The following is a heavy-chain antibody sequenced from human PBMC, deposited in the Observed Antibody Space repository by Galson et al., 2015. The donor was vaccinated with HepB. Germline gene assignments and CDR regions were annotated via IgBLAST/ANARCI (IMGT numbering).Heavy chain of an antibody. J-gene: IGHJ3*02. CDR2: ISTYNGNT. Sequence: SVKVSCKASGYKLNRDGISWVRQAPGQGPEWMGWISTYNGNTGYSPKFQGRVTMTTDTSTNTVFMELRSLRADDTALYYCARGDDAFDIWGQGTMVTVSS. CDR1: GYKLNRDG. V-gene: IGHV1-18*01. CDR3: ARGDDAFDI.